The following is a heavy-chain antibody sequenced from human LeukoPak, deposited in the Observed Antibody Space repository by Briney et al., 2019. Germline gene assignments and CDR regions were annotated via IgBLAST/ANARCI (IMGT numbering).Heavy chain of an antibody. CDR2: IYTSGST. Sequence: SETLSLTCTVSGGSISSGSYYWSWIRQPAGKGLEWIGRIYTSGSTNYNPSLKSRVTISVDTSKNQFSLKLSSVTAADTAVYYCARDRVGYLYFDLWGRGTLVTVSS. CDR3: ARDRVGYLYFDL. V-gene: IGHV4-61*02. D-gene: IGHD1-26*01. J-gene: IGHJ2*01. CDR1: GGSISSGSYY.